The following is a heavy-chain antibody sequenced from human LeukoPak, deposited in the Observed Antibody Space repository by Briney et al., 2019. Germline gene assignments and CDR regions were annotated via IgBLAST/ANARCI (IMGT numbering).Heavy chain of an antibody. Sequence: KSSETLSLTCTLSGGSISSSSYYWGWIRQPPGKGLEWIGSNSGSTYYNPSLKSRVTISVDTSKNQFSLKLSSVTAADTAVYYCASLYCSSTSCYTPAFDYWGQGTLVTVSS. D-gene: IGHD2-2*02. CDR3: ASLYCSSTSCYTPAFDY. V-gene: IGHV4-39*01. CDR1: GGSISSSSYY. J-gene: IGHJ4*02. CDR2: NSGST.